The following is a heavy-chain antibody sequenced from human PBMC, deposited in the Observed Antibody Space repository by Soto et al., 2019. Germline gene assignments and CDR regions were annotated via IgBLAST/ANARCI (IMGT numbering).Heavy chain of an antibody. J-gene: IGHJ5*02. D-gene: IGHD3-3*01. V-gene: IGHV4-34*01. CDR1: GGSFSGYY. Sequence: SETLSLTCAVYGGSFSGYYWSWIRQPPGKGLEWIGEINHSGRTNHNPSLKSRVTISVDMSKNQFSLKLSSVTAADTAVYYCARLYDSWSGYYAKWFDPWGQGILVTVSS. CDR3: ARLYDSWSGYYAKWFDP. CDR2: INHSGRT.